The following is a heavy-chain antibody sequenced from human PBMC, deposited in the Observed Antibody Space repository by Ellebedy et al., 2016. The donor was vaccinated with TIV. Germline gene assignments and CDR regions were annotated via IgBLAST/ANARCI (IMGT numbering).Heavy chain of an antibody. D-gene: IGHD1-26*01. V-gene: IGHV5-51*01. CDR3: ARRVGGATALDY. CDR2: IYPGDSDT. CDR1: GYSFTSYW. J-gene: IGHJ4*01. Sequence: GGSLRLXXKGSGYSFTSYWIGWVRQMPGKGLEWMGIIYPGDSDTRYSPSFQGQVTISADKSISTAYLQWSSLKASDTAMYYCARRVGGATALDYWGHGTLVTVSS.